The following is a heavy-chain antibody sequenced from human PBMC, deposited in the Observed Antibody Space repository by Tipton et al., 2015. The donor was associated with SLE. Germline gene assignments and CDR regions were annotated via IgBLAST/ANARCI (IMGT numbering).Heavy chain of an antibody. CDR1: GFTFSSYS. J-gene: IGHJ4*02. Sequence: SLRLSCAASGFTFSSYSMNWVRQAPGKGLEWVANIKQDGSEKHYMDSVRGRFTISRDNAKNSLYLQMSSLRVEDTAVYYCARDPEEWELPPDYWGQGIQVTVSS. CDR2: IKQDGSEK. CDR3: ARDPEEWELPPDY. D-gene: IGHD1-26*01. V-gene: IGHV3-7*01.